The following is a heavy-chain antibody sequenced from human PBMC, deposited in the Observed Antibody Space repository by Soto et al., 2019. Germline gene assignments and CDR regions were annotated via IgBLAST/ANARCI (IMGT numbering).Heavy chain of an antibody. Sequence: ASVKVSCKASGYTFTSSGISWGRQAPGQGLEWMGWISAYNGNTNYAQKLQGRVTMTTDTSTSTAYMELRSLRSDDTAVYYCARDLDPLPTYSDFWSGYGPPPDAFDIWGQGTMVTVSS. V-gene: IGHV1-18*01. CDR1: GYTFTSSG. CDR2: ISAYNGNT. CDR3: ARDLDPLPTYSDFWSGYGPPPDAFDI. J-gene: IGHJ3*02. D-gene: IGHD3-3*01.